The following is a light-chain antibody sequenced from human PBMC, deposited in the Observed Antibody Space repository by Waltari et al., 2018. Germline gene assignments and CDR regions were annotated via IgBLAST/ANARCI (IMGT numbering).Light chain of an antibody. J-gene: IGLJ3*02. V-gene: IGLV2-14*01. CDR1: SSDVGGYNY. CDR2: DVS. Sequence: QSALTQPASVSGSPGQSIPISCTGTSSDVGGYNYVPWYQPHPGKAPKLMIYDVSKRPSGVFNRFSGSKSGNTASLTISGLQAEDEADYYCSSYTSSSTWVFGGGTKLTVL. CDR3: SSYTSSSTWV.